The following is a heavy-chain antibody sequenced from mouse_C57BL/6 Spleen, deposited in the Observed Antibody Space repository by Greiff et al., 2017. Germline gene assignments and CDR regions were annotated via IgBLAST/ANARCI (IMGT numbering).Heavy chain of an antibody. Sequence: EVKLVESGGGLVKPGGSLKLSCAASGFTFSSYAMSWVRQTPEKRLEWVATISDGGSYTYYPDNVKGRFTISRDNAKNNLYLQMSHLKSEDTAMYYCARDRIPDYYGSSPFAYWGQGTLVTVSA. CDR2: ISDGGSYT. D-gene: IGHD1-1*01. J-gene: IGHJ3*01. CDR3: ARDRIPDYYGSSPFAY. CDR1: GFTFSSYA. V-gene: IGHV5-4*01.